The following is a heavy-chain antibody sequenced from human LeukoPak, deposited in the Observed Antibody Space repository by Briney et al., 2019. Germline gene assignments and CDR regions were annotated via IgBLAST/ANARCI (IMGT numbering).Heavy chain of an antibody. J-gene: IGHJ4*02. CDR1: GYTFTSYG. CDR2: ISAYNGNT. D-gene: IGHD6-19*01. Sequence: GASVKVSCKASGYTFTSYGISWVRQAPGQGLEWMGWISAYNGNTNYAQKFQGRVTMTRDTSISTAYMELSRLRSDDTAVYYCARPLLYSSGWQTIDYWGQGTLVTVSS. V-gene: IGHV1-18*01. CDR3: ARPLLYSSGWQTIDY.